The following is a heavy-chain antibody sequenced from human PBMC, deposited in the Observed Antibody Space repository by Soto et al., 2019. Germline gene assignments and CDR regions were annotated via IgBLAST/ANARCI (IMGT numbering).Heavy chain of an antibody. V-gene: IGHV3-30-3*01. CDR1: GFTFSSYA. Sequence: QVQLVESGGGVVQPGRSLRLSCAASGFTFSSYAMHWVRQAPGKGLEWVAVISYDGSNKYYADSVKGRFTISRDNSKNPLYLQMNSLRAEDTAVYYCARLDLAVAGNDYWGQGTLVTVSS. D-gene: IGHD6-19*01. J-gene: IGHJ4*02. CDR3: ARLDLAVAGNDY. CDR2: ISYDGSNK.